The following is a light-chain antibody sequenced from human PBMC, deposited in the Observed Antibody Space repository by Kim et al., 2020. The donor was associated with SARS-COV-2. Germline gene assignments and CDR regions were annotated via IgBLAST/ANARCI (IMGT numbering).Light chain of an antibody. CDR2: GAS. CDR1: QSSSSSS. CDR3: QQYGISSLA. Sequence: SPGESATLSCRASQSSSSSSVAWYQQKPGHSPRLLIYGASTRATGIPDRFSGSGSGTDFTLTISGLEPDDFAVYYCQQYGISSLAFGQGTKVEIK. J-gene: IGKJ1*01. V-gene: IGKV3-20*01.